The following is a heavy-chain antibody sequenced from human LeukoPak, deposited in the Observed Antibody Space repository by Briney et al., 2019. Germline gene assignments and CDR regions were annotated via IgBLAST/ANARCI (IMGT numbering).Heavy chain of an antibody. D-gene: IGHD3-22*01. CDR2: ISSSSSTI. CDR3: ARVSRRYYYDSSGYLGY. J-gene: IGHJ4*02. V-gene: IGHV3-48*01. Sequence: SGGSLRLSCAASGFTFSSYSMNWVRQAPGKGLEWVSYISSSSSTIYYADSVKGRFTISRDNAKNSLYLQMNSLRAEDTAVYYCARVSRRYYYDSSGYLGYGGQGTLVTVSS. CDR1: GFTFSSYS.